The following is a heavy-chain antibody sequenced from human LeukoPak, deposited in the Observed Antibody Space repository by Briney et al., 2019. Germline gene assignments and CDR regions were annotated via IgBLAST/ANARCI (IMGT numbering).Heavy chain of an antibody. CDR2: IYTSGST. D-gene: IGHD6-19*01. CDR3: ARYSSGSLGYYYGMDV. J-gene: IGHJ6*02. CDR1: GGSISSYY. Sequence: PSETLSLTCTVSGGSISSYYWSWIRQPAGKGLEWLGRIYTSGSTNYNPSLKSRVTMSVDMSKNQFSLKLTSVTAADTAVYYCARYSSGSLGYYYGMDVWGQGTTVTVSS. V-gene: IGHV4-4*07.